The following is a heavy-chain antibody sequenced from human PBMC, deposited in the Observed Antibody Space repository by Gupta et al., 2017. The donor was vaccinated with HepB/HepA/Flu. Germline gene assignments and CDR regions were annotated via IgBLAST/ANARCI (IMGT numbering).Heavy chain of an antibody. D-gene: IGHD3-10*01. V-gene: IGHV2-26*01. J-gene: IGHJ4*02. CDR3: ARIYGDFRGFRVLDY. CDR2: IFSNDEK. Sequence: QVTLKESGPVLVKPTETLTLTCTVSGFSLSNARMGVSWIRQPPGKALEWLAHIFSNDEKSYSTSLKSRLTISKDTSKSQVVLTMTNMETVDTATYYCARIYGDFRGFRVLDYWGQGTLVTVSS. CDR1: GFSLSNARMG.